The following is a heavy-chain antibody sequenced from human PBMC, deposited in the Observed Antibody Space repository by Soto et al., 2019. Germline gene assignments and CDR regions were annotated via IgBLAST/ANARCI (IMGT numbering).Heavy chain of an antibody. J-gene: IGHJ6*02. CDR1: GYSFTSYW. D-gene: IGHD3-3*01. CDR2: IDPSDSYT. Sequence: GASLKISCKGSGYSFTSYWISWVRQMPGKGLEWVGRIDPSDSYTNYSPSFQGHVTISADKSISTAYLQWSSLKASDTAMYYCARLQPLSGPYYYSGMDVWGQGTTVTGS. V-gene: IGHV5-10-1*01. CDR3: ARLQPLSGPYYYSGMDV.